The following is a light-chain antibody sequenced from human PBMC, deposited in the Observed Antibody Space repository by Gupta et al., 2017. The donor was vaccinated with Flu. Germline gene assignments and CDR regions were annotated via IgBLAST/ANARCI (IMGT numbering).Light chain of an antibody. CDR2: GKN. J-gene: IGLJ2*01. Sequence: QTVRITCKGDSLRSYYASWYRQKPGQAPVLVFYGKNNRPSGIPDRFSSSSSGNTGALTITGAQGEDEADYYCNSRDTSGNHPVIFGGGTKLTVL. V-gene: IGLV3-19*01. CDR1: SLRSYY. CDR3: NSRDTSGNHPVI.